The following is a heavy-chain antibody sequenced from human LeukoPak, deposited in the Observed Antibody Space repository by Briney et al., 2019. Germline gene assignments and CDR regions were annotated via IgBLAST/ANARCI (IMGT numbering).Heavy chain of an antibody. CDR1: GGSISSRSYY. CDR3: ARTFRANDAFDI. V-gene: IGHV4-39*01. J-gene: IGHJ3*02. CDR2: IYYSRST. Sequence: KPSETLSLPCTVPGGSISSRSYYLGWIRQPPGKGPEWIGSIYYSRSTYYNPSLKSRVTISVDTSKNQFSLKLSSVTAADTAVYYCARTFRANDAFDIWGQGTMVTVSS. D-gene: IGHD4/OR15-4a*01.